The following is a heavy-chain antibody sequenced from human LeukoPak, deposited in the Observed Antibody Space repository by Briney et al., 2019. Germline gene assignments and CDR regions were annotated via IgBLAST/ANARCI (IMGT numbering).Heavy chain of an antibody. CDR3: AKDLDGF. Sequence: PGGSLRLSCVASGFTFSGHWVHWVRQAPGKGLEWVSRINYGGARTDYADSVKGRFTISRDNSKNTLYLQMTSLRAEDTAVYYCAKDLDGFWGQGTLVTASS. V-gene: IGHV3-74*01. D-gene: IGHD6-25*01. CDR2: INYGGART. CDR1: GFTFSGHW. J-gene: IGHJ4*02.